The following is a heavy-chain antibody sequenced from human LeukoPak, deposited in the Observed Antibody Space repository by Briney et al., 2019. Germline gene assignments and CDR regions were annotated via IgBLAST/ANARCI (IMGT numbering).Heavy chain of an antibody. CDR2: MNPNSGNT. D-gene: IGHD6-13*01. Sequence: GASVKVSCKASGYTFTSYDINWVRQATGQGLEWMGWMNPNSGNTGYAQKFQGRVTMTRNTSISTAYMELSSLRSEDTAVYYCARGQSPSSWQRIYYYYYMDVWGKGTTVTISS. CDR1: GYTFTSYD. CDR3: ARGQSPSSWQRIYYYYYMDV. V-gene: IGHV1-8*01. J-gene: IGHJ6*03.